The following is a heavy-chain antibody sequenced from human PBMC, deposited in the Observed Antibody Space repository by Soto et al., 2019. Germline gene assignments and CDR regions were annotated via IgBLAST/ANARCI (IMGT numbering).Heavy chain of an antibody. J-gene: IGHJ6*02. CDR2: ISSSSFSI. CDR3: ARNESSNIYGMDV. CDR1: GFTFSSCS. Sequence: GSLRLSCAASGFTFSSCSMNWVRQAPGKGLEWVSSISSSSFSINYADSVKGRFSISRDNAQNSLHLQMNNLRAEDTAVYYCARNESSNIYGMDVWGQGTTVTVSS. D-gene: IGHD6-6*01. V-gene: IGHV3-21*01.